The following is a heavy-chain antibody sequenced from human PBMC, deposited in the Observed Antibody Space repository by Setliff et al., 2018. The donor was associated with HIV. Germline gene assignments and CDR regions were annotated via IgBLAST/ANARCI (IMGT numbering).Heavy chain of an antibody. Sequence: SETLSLTCTVSGQFISDGYYWGWIRQPPGKGLEWIGSVYHSGKTYYNPSLKSRVTMSADTSKNQISLMLRSMTAADTAVYYCAKHGFGEGSCFEPWCQGSLVTVAS. CDR1: GQFISDGYY. V-gene: IGHV4-38-2*02. CDR2: VYHSGKT. CDR3: AKHGFGEGSCFEP. D-gene: IGHD3-16*01. J-gene: IGHJ5*02.